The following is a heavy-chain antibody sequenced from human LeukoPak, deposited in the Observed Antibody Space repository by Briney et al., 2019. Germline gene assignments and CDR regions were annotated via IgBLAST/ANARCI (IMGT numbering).Heavy chain of an antibody. CDR2: ISAYNGNT. J-gene: IGHJ4*02. CDR1: GYTFTSYG. CDR3: ARSQRPRSMVRGVIGAFDY. D-gene: IGHD3-10*01. V-gene: IGHV1-18*01. Sequence: ASVKVSCKASGYTFTSYGISWVRQAPGQGLEWMGWISAYNGNTNYAQKLQGRVTMTTDTSTSTAYMELRSLRPDDTAVYYCARSQRPRSMVRGVIGAFDYWGQGTLVTVSS.